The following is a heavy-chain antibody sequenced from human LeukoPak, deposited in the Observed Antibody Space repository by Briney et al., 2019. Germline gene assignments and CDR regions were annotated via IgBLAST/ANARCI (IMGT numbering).Heavy chain of an antibody. CDR1: GGSISSGGYY. V-gene: IGHV4-31*03. CDR3: ARVMRYFDWLLQTGDYYYMDV. D-gene: IGHD3-9*01. Sequence: SQTLSLTCTVSGGSISSGGYYWSWIRQHPGKGLEWIGYIYYSGSTYYNPYLKSRVTISVDTSKNQFSLKLSSVTAADTAVYYCARVMRYFDWLLQTGDYYYMDVWGKGTTVTVSS. CDR2: IYYSGST. J-gene: IGHJ6*03.